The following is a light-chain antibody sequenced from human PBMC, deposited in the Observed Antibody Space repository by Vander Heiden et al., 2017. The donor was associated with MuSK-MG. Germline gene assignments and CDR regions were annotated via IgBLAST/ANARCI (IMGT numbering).Light chain of an antibody. CDR3: QSYDSSLSGSV. CDR1: GSNIGAGYD. J-gene: IGLJ3*02. V-gene: IGLV1-40*01. Sequence: QSVLTQPPSVSGAPGQRVTISCTGSGSNIGAGYDVHWYQQLPGTAPKLLIYANNNRPSGVPDRFSGSKSGTSASLAIPGLQAEDESDYYCQSYDSSLSGSVFGGGTKLTVL. CDR2: ANN.